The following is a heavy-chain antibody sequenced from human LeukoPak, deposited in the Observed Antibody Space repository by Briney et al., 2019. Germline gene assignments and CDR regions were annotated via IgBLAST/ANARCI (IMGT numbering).Heavy chain of an antibody. J-gene: IGHJ4*02. V-gene: IGHV3-23*01. Sequence: GGSLRLSCAASGFTFSSYAMSWVRQAPGKGLEWVSAISDSGGSTYYADSVKGRFTISRDNSKNTLYLQMNSLRAEDTAVYYCAKHRPRKVVVIAYFDYWGQGTLVTVSS. D-gene: IGHD3-22*01. CDR2: ISDSGGST. CDR3: AKHRPRKVVVIAYFDY. CDR1: GFTFSSYA.